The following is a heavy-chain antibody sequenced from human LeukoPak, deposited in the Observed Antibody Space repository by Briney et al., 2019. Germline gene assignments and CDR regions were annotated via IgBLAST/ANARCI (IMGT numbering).Heavy chain of an antibody. CDR3: ASRSIVVVPAAMRVDY. D-gene: IGHD2-2*01. Sequence: ASVKVSCKASGYTFTGYYMHWMRQAPGQGLEWMGWINPNSGGTNYAQKFQGRVTMTRDTSISTAYMELSRLRSDDTAVYYCASRSIVVVPAAMRVDYWGQGTLVTVSS. J-gene: IGHJ4*02. V-gene: IGHV1-2*02. CDR1: GYTFTGYY. CDR2: INPNSGGT.